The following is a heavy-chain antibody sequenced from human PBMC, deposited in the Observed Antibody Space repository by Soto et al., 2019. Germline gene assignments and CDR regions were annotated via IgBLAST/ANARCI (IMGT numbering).Heavy chain of an antibody. J-gene: IGHJ5*02. Sequence: NPSETLSLTCSASGGSITSSSHFWGWVRQPPGKGLEWIGTIYFTGNTYYTPSLKSRLTMSIDTSKNEFSLRLNSVTAADTAAYYCAGQTFPIAAASYGRSNWFDPWGPGTLVTVSS. V-gene: IGHV4-39*01. CDR1: GGSITSSSHF. CDR3: AGQTFPIAAASYGRSNWFDP. CDR2: IYFTGNT. D-gene: IGHD6-25*01.